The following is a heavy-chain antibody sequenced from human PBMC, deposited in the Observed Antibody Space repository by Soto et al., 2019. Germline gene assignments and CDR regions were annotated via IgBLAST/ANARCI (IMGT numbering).Heavy chain of an antibody. D-gene: IGHD6-19*01. V-gene: IGHV3-30*18. CDR2: ISYDGSNK. CDR3: AKVPPGGSGWYFDY. J-gene: IGHJ4*02. CDR1: GFTFSSYG. Sequence: QVQLVESGGGVVQPGRSLRLSCAASGFTFSSYGMHWVRQAPGKGLEWVAVISYDGSNKYYADSVKGRFTISRDNSKNSLYLQMNSLRAEDTAVYYCAKVPPGGSGWYFDYWGQGTLVTVSS.